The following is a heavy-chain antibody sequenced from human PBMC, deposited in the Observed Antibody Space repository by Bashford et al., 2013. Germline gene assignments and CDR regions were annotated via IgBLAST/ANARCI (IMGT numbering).Heavy chain of an antibody. CDR2: IQNKANTYST. Sequence: GGSLRLSCVASGFTFSDHYMDWFRQAPGKGLEWVARIQNKANTYSTEYAASVTGRFTISRDDSKNSLYLQMNSLRAEDTAEYFCARDGEEVGGTFDYWGQGTLVTVSS. CDR1: GFTFSDHY. CDR3: ARDGEEVGGTFDY. J-gene: IGHJ4*02. V-gene: IGHV3-72*01. D-gene: IGHD1-26*01.